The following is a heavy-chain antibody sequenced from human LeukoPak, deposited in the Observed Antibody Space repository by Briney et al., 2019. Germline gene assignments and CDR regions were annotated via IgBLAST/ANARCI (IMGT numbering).Heavy chain of an antibody. D-gene: IGHD3-10*01. CDR3: ARVMVRSFYYFDY. J-gene: IGHJ4*02. CDR2: ISSSGSTI. V-gene: IGHV3-48*03. CDR1: GFTFSSYA. Sequence: GGSLRLSCAASGFTFSSYAMSWVRQAPGKGLEWVSYISSSGSTIYYADSVKGRFTTSRDNAKNSLYLQMNSLRAEDTAVYYCARVMVRSFYYFDYWGQGTLVTVSS.